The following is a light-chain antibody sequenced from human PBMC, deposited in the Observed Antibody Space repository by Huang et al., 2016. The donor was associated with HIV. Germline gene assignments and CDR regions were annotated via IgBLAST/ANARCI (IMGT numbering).Light chain of an antibody. CDR2: GAS. J-gene: IGKJ1*01. CDR3: LQYNSWPRT. Sequence: EIVMTQSPATLSVSPGERATLSGRASQSVSDNLAWYQQKSGQAPRLLIDGASTRATGIPARFRGSGSGTEFTLTISSLQSEDYGIYWCLQYNSWPRTFGQGTKVEIK. V-gene: IGKV3-15*01. CDR1: QSVSDN.